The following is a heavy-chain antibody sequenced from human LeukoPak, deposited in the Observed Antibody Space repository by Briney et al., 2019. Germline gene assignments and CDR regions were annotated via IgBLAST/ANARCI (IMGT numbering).Heavy chain of an antibody. V-gene: IGHV3-30-3*01. J-gene: IGHJ4*02. CDR2: ISYDGSNK. D-gene: IGHD5-18*01. CDR1: GVTLSTYA. CDR3: ARDMSYGHEGFDY. Sequence: TGGSLRLSCAASGVTLSTYAMSWARQAPGKGLEWVAVISYDGSNKYYADSVKGRFTISRDNSKNTLYLQMNSLRAEDTAVYYCARDMSYGHEGFDYWGQGTLVTVSS.